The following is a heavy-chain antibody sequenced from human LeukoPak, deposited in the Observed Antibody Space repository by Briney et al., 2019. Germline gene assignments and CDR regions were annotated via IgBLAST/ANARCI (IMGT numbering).Heavy chain of an antibody. Sequence: GGSLRLSCAASGFTFSSYEMNWVRQAPGKGLEWVSYISSSGSTIYYADSVKGRFTISRDNAKNSLYLQMNSLRAEDTAVYYCARRAGAYSRPYDYWGQGTLVTVSS. CDR3: ARRAGAYSRPYDY. D-gene: IGHD4/OR15-4a*01. CDR2: ISSSGSTI. J-gene: IGHJ4*02. V-gene: IGHV3-48*03. CDR1: GFTFSSYE.